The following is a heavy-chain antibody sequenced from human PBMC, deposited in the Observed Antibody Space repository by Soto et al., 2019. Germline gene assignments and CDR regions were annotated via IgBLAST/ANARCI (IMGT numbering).Heavy chain of an antibody. CDR1: GGSISSGDYY. D-gene: IGHD6-13*01. CDR3: ARVLSSSWPGYYYYGMDV. V-gene: IGHV4-30-4*01. Sequence: SETLSLTCTVSGGSISSGDYYWSWIRQPPGKGLEWIGYIYYSASTYYNPSLKSRVTISVDTSKNQFSLKLSSVTAADTAVYYCARVLSSSWPGYYYYGMDVWGQGTTVTVSS. J-gene: IGHJ6*02. CDR2: IYYSAST.